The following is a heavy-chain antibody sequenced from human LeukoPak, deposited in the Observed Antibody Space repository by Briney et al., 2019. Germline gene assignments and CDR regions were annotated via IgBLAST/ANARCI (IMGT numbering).Heavy chain of an antibody. D-gene: IGHD5-12*01. CDR2: IKQDGNEK. CDR3: ARDRGYSGYDLIDY. V-gene: IGHV3-7*01. J-gene: IGHJ4*02. Sequence: PGGSLRLSCAASGFTFSSCWMTWVRQAPGKGLEWVANIKQDGNEKYYVDSVKGRFSISRDNAKNSVYLQMNSLRAEDTAVYYCARDRGYSGYDLIDYWGQGTLVTVSS. CDR1: GFTFSSCW.